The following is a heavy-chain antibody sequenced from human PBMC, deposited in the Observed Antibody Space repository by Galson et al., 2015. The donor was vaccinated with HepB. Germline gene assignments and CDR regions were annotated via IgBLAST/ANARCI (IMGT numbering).Heavy chain of an antibody. Sequence: SLRLSCAASGFTFSSYSMNWVRQAPGKGLEWVSSISSSSSYIYYADSVKGRFTISRDNAKNSLYLQMNSLRAEDTAVYYCARDGRSGIAAAGGFDLWGRGTLVTVSS. CDR3: ARDGRSGIAAAGGFDL. D-gene: IGHD6-13*01. CDR1: GFTFSSYS. CDR2: ISSSSSYI. V-gene: IGHV3-21*01. J-gene: IGHJ2*01.